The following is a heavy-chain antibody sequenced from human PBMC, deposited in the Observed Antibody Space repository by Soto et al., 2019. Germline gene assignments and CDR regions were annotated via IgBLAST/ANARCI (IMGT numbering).Heavy chain of an antibody. CDR2: ITPDNGDT. CDR1: GYSFATYG. CDR3: ARFAPCSGGGCYSRPLDY. Sequence: QVHLQQSGAEVKKPGASVKVSCKASGYSFATYGIAWVRQAPGQGLEWMGWITPDNGDTNYEQRIRGRVTLTTDSSTSTAYMELRSLRSEDTAVYFCARFAPCSGGGCYSRPLDYWGQGSLVTVSS. D-gene: IGHD2-15*01. V-gene: IGHV1-18*01. J-gene: IGHJ4*02.